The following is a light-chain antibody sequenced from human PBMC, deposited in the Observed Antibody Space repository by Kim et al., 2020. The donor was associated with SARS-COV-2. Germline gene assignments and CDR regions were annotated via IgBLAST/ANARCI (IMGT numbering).Light chain of an antibody. CDR3: QLYGTSSMYT. CDR1: QTFSNTY. V-gene: IGKV3-20*01. J-gene: IGKJ2*01. CDR2: AAS. Sequence: EIVLTQSPGTLSLSPGERATLSCRASQTFSNTYLAWYQQKLGQAPRLLIYAASSRATGIADRFSGSGSGTDFTLTISRLEPEDCAVYYCQLYGTSSMYTFGQGTKLEI.